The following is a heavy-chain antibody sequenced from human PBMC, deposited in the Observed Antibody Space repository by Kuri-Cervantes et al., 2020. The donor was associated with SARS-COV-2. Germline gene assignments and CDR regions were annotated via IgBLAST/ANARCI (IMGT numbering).Heavy chain of an antibody. D-gene: IGHD6-13*01. CDR1: GGSISSGGYS. CDR2: IYHSGST. V-gene: IGHV4-30-2*01. Sequence: SETLSLTCAVSGGSISSGGYSWSWIRQPPGKGLEWIGYIYHSGSTYFNPSLKSRVTLSADRSKNQFSLNLPSVTAADTAVYYCARVDSSLTIDYWGQGTLVTVSS. J-gene: IGHJ4*02. CDR3: ARVDSSLTIDY.